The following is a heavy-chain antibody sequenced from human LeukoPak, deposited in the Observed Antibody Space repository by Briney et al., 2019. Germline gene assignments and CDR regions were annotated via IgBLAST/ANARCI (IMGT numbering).Heavy chain of an antibody. CDR1: GFTFSSYA. Sequence: GGSLRLSCAASGFTFSSYAMHWVRQAPGKGLEWVAVLSYDGSNKYYADSVKGRFTVSRDNSKNTLYLQMKSLRAEDTAVYYCAKGGGYEAQYYYYYLDVWGKGTTVTISS. J-gene: IGHJ6*03. CDR2: LSYDGSNK. CDR3: AKGGGYEAQYYYYYLDV. V-gene: IGHV3-30*04. D-gene: IGHD5-12*01.